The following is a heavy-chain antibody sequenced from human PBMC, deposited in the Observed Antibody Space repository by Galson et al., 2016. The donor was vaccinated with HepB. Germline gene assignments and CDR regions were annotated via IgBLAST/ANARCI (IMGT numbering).Heavy chain of an antibody. CDR2: MDPSDSYI. CDR3: ARETGDFWSVYTN. V-gene: IGHV5-10-1*01. J-gene: IGHJ4*02. Sequence: QSGAEVKKPGESLRISCKGSGYTFTAYWIAWVRQMPGKGLECMGKMDPSDSYINYSPSFQGHVTISVDTSSNTAYLQWSSLKASDTAMNYCARETGDFWSVYTNWGQGTQVTVSS. CDR1: GYTFTAYW. D-gene: IGHD3-3*01.